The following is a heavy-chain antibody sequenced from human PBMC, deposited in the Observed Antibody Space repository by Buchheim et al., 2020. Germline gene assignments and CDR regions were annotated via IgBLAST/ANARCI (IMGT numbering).Heavy chain of an antibody. Sequence: QVQLQQWGAGLLKPSETLSLTCAVYGGSFSDYYLNWIRQPPGKGLEWIGEINHSGSTIYNPSLKSRVTISADTPKHQFSLKLSSVTAADTATYYCARGRRFLGNWGQGTL. CDR3: ARGRRFLGN. J-gene: IGHJ4*02. D-gene: IGHD3-3*01. V-gene: IGHV4-34*01. CDR1: GGSFSDYY. CDR2: INHSGST.